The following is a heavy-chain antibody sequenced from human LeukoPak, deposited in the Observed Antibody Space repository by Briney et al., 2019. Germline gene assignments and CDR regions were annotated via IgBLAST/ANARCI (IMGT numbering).Heavy chain of an antibody. J-gene: IGHJ4*02. CDR3: ARAKRSLWFGEPHFDY. CDR1: GGSISGYY. D-gene: IGHD3-10*01. CDR2: INHSGST. V-gene: IGHV4-34*01. Sequence: SETLSLTCAVYGGSISGYYWSWIRQSPGKGLEWIGEINHSGSTNYNPSLKSRVTISVDTSKNQFSLKLSSVTAADTAVYYCARAKRSLWFGEPHFDYWGQGTLVTVSS.